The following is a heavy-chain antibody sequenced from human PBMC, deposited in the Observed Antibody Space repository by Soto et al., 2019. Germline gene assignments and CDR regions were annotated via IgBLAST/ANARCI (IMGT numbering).Heavy chain of an antibody. V-gene: IGHV4-34*01. D-gene: IGHD1-7*01. CDR3: AIVNSRLVVYFDY. J-gene: IGHJ4*02. CDR1: GGSFSGYY. Sequence: QVQLQQWGAGLLKPSETLSLTCAVYGGSFSGYYWSWIRQPPGKGLEWIGEINHSGSTNYNPSLKSRVTISVNTSKNQFSLTLSSVTAADTAVYYCAIVNSRLVVYFDYWGQGTMVTVSS. CDR2: INHSGST.